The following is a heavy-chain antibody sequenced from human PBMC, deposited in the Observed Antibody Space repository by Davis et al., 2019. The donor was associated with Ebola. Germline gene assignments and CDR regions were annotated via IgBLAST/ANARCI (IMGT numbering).Heavy chain of an antibody. V-gene: IGHV3-23*01. Sequence: GGSLRLSCAASGFTFSSYAMSWVRQAPGKGLEWVSAISGSGGSTYYADSVKGRFTISRDNSKNTLYLQMNSLRAEDTAVYYCARALNYDFWSGSDWGQGTLVTVSS. D-gene: IGHD3-3*01. CDR2: ISGSGGST. CDR1: GFTFSSYA. J-gene: IGHJ4*02. CDR3: ARALNYDFWSGSD.